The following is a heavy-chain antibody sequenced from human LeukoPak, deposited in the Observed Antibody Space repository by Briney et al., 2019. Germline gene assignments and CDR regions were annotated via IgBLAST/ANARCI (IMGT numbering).Heavy chain of an antibody. D-gene: IGHD1-7*01. CDR1: GFTFSSYG. V-gene: IGHV3-30*02. Sequence: PGGSLRLSCAASGFTFSSYGMHWVRQAPGKGLEWVAFIRYDGSNKYYADSVKGRFTISRDNAKNSLYLQMNSLRAEDTVVYYCARDPELELGQLGGYYFDYWGQGTLVTVSS. CDR3: ARDPELELGQLGGYYFDY. J-gene: IGHJ4*02. CDR2: IRYDGSNK.